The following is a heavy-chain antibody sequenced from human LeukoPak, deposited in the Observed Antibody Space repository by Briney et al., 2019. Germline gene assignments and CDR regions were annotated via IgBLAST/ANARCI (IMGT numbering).Heavy chain of an antibody. J-gene: IGHJ4*02. V-gene: IGHV1-2*02. CDR1: GYTFTAYY. CDR2: INPETGDT. CDR3: ARGAKAF. Sequence: ASVKVSCKASGYTFTAYYIHWVRQAPGQGLEWMGWINPETGDTNYAQKFQDRVTLTRDTSLITFYMALSSLRSDDTAMYYCARGAKAFWGQGTLVTVSS.